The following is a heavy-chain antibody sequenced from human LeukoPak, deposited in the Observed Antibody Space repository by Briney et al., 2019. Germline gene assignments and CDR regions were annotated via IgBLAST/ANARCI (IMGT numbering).Heavy chain of an antibody. CDR1: GFTFSRNG. V-gene: IGHV3-23*01. Sequence: GGSLRLSCAASGFTFSRNGMTWVRQAPGKGLEWVSAISGSGGSTYYADSVKGRFTISRDNAKNTLYLQMNSLRAEDTAVYYCVRSHYYYYYMDVWGKGTTVTVSS. CDR3: VRSHYYYYYMDV. CDR2: ISGSGGST. J-gene: IGHJ6*03. D-gene: IGHD3-16*01.